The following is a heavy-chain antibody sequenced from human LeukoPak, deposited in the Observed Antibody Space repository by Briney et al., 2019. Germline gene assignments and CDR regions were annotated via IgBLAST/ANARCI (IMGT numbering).Heavy chain of an antibody. J-gene: IGHJ4*02. D-gene: IGHD6-13*01. CDR3: AKGSSNWRDSYYFDY. V-gene: IGHV3-23*01. CDR2: ISDSGGST. CDR1: GFTFSSYA. Sequence: GGSLRLSCAASGFTFSSYAVSWVRQAPGKGLAWVSAISDSGGSTQYADSVKGRFIISRDNSKNTLYLQMNSLRVEDTAVYYCAKGSSNWRDSYYFDYWGQGTLVTVSS.